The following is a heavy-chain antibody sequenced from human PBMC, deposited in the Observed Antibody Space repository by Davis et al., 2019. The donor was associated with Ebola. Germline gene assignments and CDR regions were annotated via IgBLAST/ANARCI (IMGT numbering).Heavy chain of an antibody. Sequence: GESLKISCAASGFSFRDYWMHWIRETPEGLLWVADTHPEGVTIRYADSVRGRFTISRDDVNSILHLQMNSLRPEDSAINYCARSHYYNGQDLWGQGTRVTVSS. J-gene: IGHJ6*02. CDR1: GFSFRDYW. D-gene: IGHD3-10*01. CDR3: ARSHYYNGQDL. V-gene: IGHV3-74*01. CDR2: THPEGVTI.